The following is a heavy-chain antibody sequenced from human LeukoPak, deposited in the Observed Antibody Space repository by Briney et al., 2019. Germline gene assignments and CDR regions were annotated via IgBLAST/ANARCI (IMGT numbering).Heavy chain of an antibody. CDR1: GGSISSGGYY. CDR2: IYTSGST. Sequence: SETLSLTCTVSGGSISSGGYYWSWIRQPAGTGLEWIGRIYTSGSTNYNPSLKSRVTISVDTSKNQFSLKLSSVTAADTAVYYCARDYSGCFDYWGQGTLVTVSS. CDR3: ARDYSGCFDY. V-gene: IGHV4-61*02. D-gene: IGHD6-19*01. J-gene: IGHJ4*02.